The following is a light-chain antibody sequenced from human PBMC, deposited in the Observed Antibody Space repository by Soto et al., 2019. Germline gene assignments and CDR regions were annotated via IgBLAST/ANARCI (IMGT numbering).Light chain of an antibody. CDR2: DAS. CDR3: QHYNSYSEA. CDR1: QGIRID. Sequence: DIQMTQSPSSLSASVVDRVTITCRSSQGIRIDLGWYQQKPGKAPKRLIYDASNLQSGVPSRFSGSGSGTEFTLTISSLQPEDFATYYCQHYNSYSEAFGQGTKVDI. J-gene: IGKJ1*01. V-gene: IGKV1-17*01.